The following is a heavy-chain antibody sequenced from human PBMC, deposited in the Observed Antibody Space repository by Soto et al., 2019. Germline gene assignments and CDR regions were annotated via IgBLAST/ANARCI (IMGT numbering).Heavy chain of an antibody. V-gene: IGHV4-59*12. J-gene: IGHJ4*02. D-gene: IGHD3-22*01. CDR2: IYYSGST. Sequence: SETLSLTCTVSGGSISSYYWSWIRQPPGKGLEWIGDIYYSGSTNYNPSLKSRVTISVDKSKNQFSLKLSSVTAADTAVYYCARDTEYYYDSSGYSLIDYFDYWGQGTLVTVSS. CDR1: GGSISSYY. CDR3: ARDTEYYYDSSGYSLIDYFDY.